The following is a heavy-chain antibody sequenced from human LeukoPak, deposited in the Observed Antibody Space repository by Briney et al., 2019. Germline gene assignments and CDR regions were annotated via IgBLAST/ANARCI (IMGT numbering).Heavy chain of an antibody. CDR2: IYSGGST. Sequence: GRSLRLSCAASGFTLSSYSMNWVRQAPGKGLEWVSVIYSGGSTYYADSVKGRFTISRDNSKNTLYLQMNSLRAEDTAVYYCARDSAAAVWDYWGQGTLVTVSS. D-gene: IGHD6-13*01. CDR1: GFTLSSYS. CDR3: ARDSAAAVWDY. J-gene: IGHJ4*02. V-gene: IGHV3-66*01.